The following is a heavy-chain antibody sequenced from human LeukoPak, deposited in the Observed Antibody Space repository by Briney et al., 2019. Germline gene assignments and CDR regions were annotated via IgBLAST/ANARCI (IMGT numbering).Heavy chain of an antibody. CDR3: ARLYCSGGSCYY. J-gene: IGHJ4*02. CDR1: GYTFTGYY. Sequence: ASVKVSCKASGYTFTGYYMHWVRQAPGQGLEWMGRINPNSGRTNYAQKFQGRVTMTRDTSISTAYMELSRLRSDDTAVYYCARLYCSGGSCYYWGQGTLVTVSS. V-gene: IGHV1-2*06. D-gene: IGHD2-15*01. CDR2: INPNSGRT.